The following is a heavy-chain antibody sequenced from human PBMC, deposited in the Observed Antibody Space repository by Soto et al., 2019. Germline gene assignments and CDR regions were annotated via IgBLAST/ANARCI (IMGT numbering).Heavy chain of an antibody. J-gene: IGHJ6*02. CDR1: GITLSNYG. V-gene: IGHV3-33*01. D-gene: IGHD6-13*01. Sequence: PGGCLRLSCTVSGITLSNYGMHWVRQAPGKGLEWLSILWYDGSKKYYADSVKGRFTISKDNSKNTLYLKMNSLRAEDTAVYYCARVSSAGGYHYYGMDVWGRGTTLTVSS. CDR3: ARVSSAGGYHYYGMDV. CDR2: LWYDGSKK.